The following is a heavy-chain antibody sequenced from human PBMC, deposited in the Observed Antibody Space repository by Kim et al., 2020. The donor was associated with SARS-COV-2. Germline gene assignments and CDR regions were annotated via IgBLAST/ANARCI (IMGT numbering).Heavy chain of an antibody. Sequence: SETLSLTCTVSGDSSSNTNFYWAWIRQPPGKGLEWIGNIHYTGTTHYNPSLETRITIASDPSRNQFSLKLTSVTAADTAVYYCSRRLFASGRFDPWGPGTLVTVSS. D-gene: IGHD3-10*01. CDR1: GDSSSNTNFY. J-gene: IGHJ5*02. CDR3: SRRLFASGRFDP. V-gene: IGHV4-39*07. CDR2: IHYTGTT.